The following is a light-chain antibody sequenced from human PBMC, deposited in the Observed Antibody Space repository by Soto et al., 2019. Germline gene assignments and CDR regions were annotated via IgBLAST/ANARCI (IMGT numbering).Light chain of an antibody. J-gene: IGKJ5*01. CDR2: GAS. V-gene: IGKV3D-15*01. CDR3: QHYGGTPIT. CDR1: QSLSSN. Sequence: EIVMTQSPATLSVSPGERATLSCRASQSLSSNLAWCQQRPGQAPSLLIYGASTRATGIPARFRGSGSGTSFTLTISRLEPEDFATYYCQHYGGTPITFGLGTRLEIK.